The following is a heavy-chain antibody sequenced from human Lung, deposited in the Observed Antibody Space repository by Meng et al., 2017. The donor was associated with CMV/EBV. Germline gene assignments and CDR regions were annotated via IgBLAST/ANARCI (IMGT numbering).Heavy chain of an antibody. D-gene: IGHD6-19*01. CDR2: IYHSGST. CDR1: GGSNSSING. V-gene: IGHV4-4*02. Sequence: GPGRGNPSGPLSLTCALSGGSNSSINGWSWARQPPGKGLEWIGEIYHSGSTNYNPSLKSRVTISVDKSKNQFSLNLSSVTAADTAVYYCARVGQWLPIDYWGQGTLVTVSS. J-gene: IGHJ4*02. CDR3: ARVGQWLPIDY.